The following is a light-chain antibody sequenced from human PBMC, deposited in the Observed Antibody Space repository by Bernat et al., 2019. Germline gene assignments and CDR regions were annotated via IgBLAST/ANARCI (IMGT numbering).Light chain of an antibody. CDR3: QQYNNWPPIN. CDR2: GAS. CDR1: QSVSSN. J-gene: IGKJ5*01. Sequence: EIVMTQSPATLSVSPGVRATLSCRASQSVSSNLAWYQQKPGQAPSLLIYGASTRATGIPARFSGSGSGTEFTLTISSLQSEDFAVYYCQQYNNWPPINFGQGTRLENK. V-gene: IGKV3-15*01.